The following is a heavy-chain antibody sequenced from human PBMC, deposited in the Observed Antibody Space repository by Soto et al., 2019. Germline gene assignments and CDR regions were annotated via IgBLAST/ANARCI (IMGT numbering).Heavy chain of an antibody. Sequence: GGSLRLSCAVSGFTFNKYAMHWVRQAPGRGLEWVALISDDGTNKYFLDSVKGRFSIYRDNSRNIVYLQMSRLTTEDTAVYYCAKDYLGNSKTFDVWGQGTLVTVSS. D-gene: IGHD2-2*01. CDR3: AKDYLGNSKTFDV. V-gene: IGHV3-30*18. CDR1: GFTFNKYA. CDR2: ISDDGTNK. J-gene: IGHJ3*01.